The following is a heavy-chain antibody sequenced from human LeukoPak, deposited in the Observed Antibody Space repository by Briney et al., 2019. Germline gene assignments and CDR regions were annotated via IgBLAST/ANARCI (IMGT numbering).Heavy chain of an antibody. V-gene: IGHV1-18*01. Sequence: ASVKVSCKASGYTFTSYGISWVRQAPGQGLEWMGWISAYNGNTNYAQKLQGRVTMTTDTSTSTVYMELRSLRSDDTAVYYCARDIIDYGGNLAYGGQGTLVTVSS. D-gene: IGHD4-23*01. CDR3: ARDIIDYGGNLAY. CDR2: ISAYNGNT. CDR1: GYTFTSYG. J-gene: IGHJ4*02.